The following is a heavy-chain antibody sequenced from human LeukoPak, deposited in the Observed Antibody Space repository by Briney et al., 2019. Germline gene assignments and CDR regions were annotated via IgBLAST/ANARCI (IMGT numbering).Heavy chain of an antibody. CDR3: ARDYYGSGSSSEIYYYGMDV. D-gene: IGHD3-10*01. V-gene: IGHV4-30-4*01. CDR1: GGSISSGDYY. J-gene: IGHJ6*04. CDR2: IYYSGST. Sequence: SETLSLTCTVSGGSISSGDYYWSWIRQPPGKGLEWIGYIYYSGSTYYNPSLKSRVTISVDTSKNQFSLKLSSVTAADTAVYYCARDYYGSGSSSEIYYYGMDVWGKGTTVTVSS.